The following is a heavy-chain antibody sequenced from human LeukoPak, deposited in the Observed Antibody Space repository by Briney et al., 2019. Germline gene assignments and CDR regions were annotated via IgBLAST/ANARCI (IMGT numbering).Heavy chain of an antibody. CDR1: GFSFRDYG. D-gene: IGHD4/OR15-4a*01. CDR3: AKDERVYGTNAGTLLDY. J-gene: IGHJ4*02. V-gene: IGHV3-30*02. Sequence: GGSLRLSCTTSGFSFRDYGMHWVRQASGKGLELVAFIQYDGNNIYYADSVKGRFAISRDDSKNTLYLEMNSLRPEDTALYYCAKDERVYGTNAGTLLDYWGQGTLVTVSS. CDR2: IQYDGNNI.